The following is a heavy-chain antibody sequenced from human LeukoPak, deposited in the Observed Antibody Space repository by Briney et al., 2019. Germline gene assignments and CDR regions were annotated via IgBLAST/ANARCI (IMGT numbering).Heavy chain of an antibody. V-gene: IGHV3-74*01. CDR3: ARDSFGPDY. J-gene: IGHJ4*02. CDR2: INSDGSST. D-gene: IGHD3-16*01. CDR1: GFSFSRYW. Sequence: PGGSPRLSCTASGFSFSRYWMHWVRQAPGMGLVWVARINSDGSSTNYADSVKGRITVSRDNAKNTLYLQMNSLRAEDTAVYYCARDSFGPDYWGQGTLVTVSS.